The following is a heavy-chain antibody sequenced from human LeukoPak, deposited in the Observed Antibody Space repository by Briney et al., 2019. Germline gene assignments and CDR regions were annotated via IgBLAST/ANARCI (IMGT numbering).Heavy chain of an antibody. J-gene: IGHJ6*03. CDR3: ARDTSYYYYYMDV. Sequence: PGGSLRLSCAASGFTFSSYKMNWVRQAPGKGLEWVSSISGSSSYIYYADSVKGRFTISRDNAKNSLYLQMNSLRAEDTAVYYCARDTSYYYYYMDVWGKGTTVTVSS. D-gene: IGHD2/OR15-2a*01. V-gene: IGHV3-21*01. CDR1: GFTFSSYK. CDR2: ISGSSSYI.